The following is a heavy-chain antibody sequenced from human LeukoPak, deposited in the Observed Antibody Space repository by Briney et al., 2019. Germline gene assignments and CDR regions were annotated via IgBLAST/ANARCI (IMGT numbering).Heavy chain of an antibody. Sequence: PETPSLTCTVSGGSISSSSYYWGWIRQPPGKGLEWIGSIYYSGSTYFNPSLKSRVTISGDTSKNQFPLKLSSVTAADTAVYYCARLGVATPFDYWGQGNVVPVSS. CDR2: IYYSGST. D-gene: IGHD3-3*01. V-gene: IGHV4-39*01. J-gene: IGHJ4*02. CDR1: GGSISSSSYY. CDR3: ARLGVATPFDY.